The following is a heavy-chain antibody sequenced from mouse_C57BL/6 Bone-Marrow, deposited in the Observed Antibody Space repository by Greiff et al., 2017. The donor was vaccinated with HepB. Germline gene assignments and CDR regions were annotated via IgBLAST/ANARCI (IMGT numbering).Heavy chain of an antibody. CDR1: GFSLTSYG. CDR2: IWSGGST. Sequence: VMLVESGPGLVQPSQSLSITCTVSGFSLTSYGVHWVRQSPGKGLEWLGVIWSGGSTDYNAAFISRLSISKDNSKSQVFFKMNSLQADDTAIYYCARNRNYGNTYYYAMDYWGQGTSVTGSS. CDR3: ARNRNYGNTYYYAMDY. J-gene: IGHJ4*01. D-gene: IGHD2-1*01. V-gene: IGHV2-2*01.